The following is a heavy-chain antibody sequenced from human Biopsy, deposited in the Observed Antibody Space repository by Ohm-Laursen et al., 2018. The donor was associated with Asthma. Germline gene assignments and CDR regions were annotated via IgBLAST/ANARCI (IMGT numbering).Heavy chain of an antibody. CDR1: GYNFISFA. CDR2: ANTGNGDT. Sequence: SVKVSCKASGYNFISFAIHWVRQAPGQRLEWMGWANTGNGDTKYSQKFQGRVTITRDTSASTAYMELRSLRSEDTATYYCARTYYDFLTGQVKDVFGVWGQGTMVNVSS. J-gene: IGHJ3*01. D-gene: IGHD3-9*01. CDR3: ARTYYDFLTGQVKDVFGV. V-gene: IGHV1-3*04.